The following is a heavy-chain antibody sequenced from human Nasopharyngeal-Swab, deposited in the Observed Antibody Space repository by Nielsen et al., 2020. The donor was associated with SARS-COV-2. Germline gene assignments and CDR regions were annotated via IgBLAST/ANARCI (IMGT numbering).Heavy chain of an antibody. CDR2: INYNSGIT. CDR1: GFTFSSYA. Sequence: GGSLRLSCTASGFTFSSYAMNWVRQAPGKGLEWVSTINYNSGITYSADSVRGRFTIFRDNSENTLFLQMNSLMAEDTAMYFCAKGMDSSGLHGFDIWGQGTMVTVSS. D-gene: IGHD6-19*01. CDR3: AKGMDSSGLHGFDI. J-gene: IGHJ3*02. V-gene: IGHV3-23*01.